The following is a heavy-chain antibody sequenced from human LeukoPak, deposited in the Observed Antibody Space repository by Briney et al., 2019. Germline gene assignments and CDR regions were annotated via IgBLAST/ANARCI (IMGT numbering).Heavy chain of an antibody. CDR3: VRVRGRSSIGGDC. CDR2: IKSDGSNS. Sequence: GGSLRLSCAAAGFTFSTYWMHWVRQAPGTGLVCVSRIKSDGSNSNYADCVKGRFTISRDNAKNTLYLKINSLRAEDAAVYHCVRVRGRSSIGGDCWGQGTLVTVSS. CDR1: GFTFSTYW. D-gene: IGHD3-10*01. J-gene: IGHJ4*02. V-gene: IGHV3-74*01.